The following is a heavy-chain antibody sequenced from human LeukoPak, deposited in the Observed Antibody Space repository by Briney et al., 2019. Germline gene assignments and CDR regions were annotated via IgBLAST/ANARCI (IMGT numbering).Heavy chain of an antibody. CDR3: ARSLVVVAAHFDY. D-gene: IGHD2-15*01. CDR1: GYTFTGYY. CDR2: INPNSGGT. Sequence: ASVKVSCKASGYTFTGYYMHWVRQALGQGLEWMGWINPNSGGTNYAQKFQGRVTMTRDTSISTAYMELSRLRSDDTAVYYCARSLVVVAAHFDYWGQGTLVTVSS. V-gene: IGHV1-2*02. J-gene: IGHJ4*02.